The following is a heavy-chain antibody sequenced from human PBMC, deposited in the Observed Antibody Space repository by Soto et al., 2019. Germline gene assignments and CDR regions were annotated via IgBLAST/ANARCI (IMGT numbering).Heavy chain of an antibody. CDR1: GFSFSHYE. V-gene: IGHV3-48*03. J-gene: IGHJ4*01. Sequence: EVQLVESGGGLVQPGGSLRLSCAASGFSFSHYEMNWVRQAPGKGLEWVAYISSGGNIIHYGDSVRGRFTFSRDNARNSLILQMNIMRVEDTALYYCARDRAAGGYWGHGTLVTVSS. CDR2: ISSGGNII. CDR3: ARDRAAGGY. D-gene: IGHD6-13*01.